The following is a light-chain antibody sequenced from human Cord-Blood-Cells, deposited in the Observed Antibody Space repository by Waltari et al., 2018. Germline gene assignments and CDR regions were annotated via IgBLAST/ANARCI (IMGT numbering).Light chain of an antibody. CDR1: SSDVGGYNY. Sequence: QSALTQPASVSGSPGQSITLSCTGTSSDVGGYNYVSWYQQHPGKAPNLMIYDVSNRPSGVSNRFSGSKSGNTASLTISGLQAEDEADYYCSSYTSSSTLDVFGTGTKVTVL. CDR2: DVS. CDR3: SSYTSSSTLDV. V-gene: IGLV2-14*01. J-gene: IGLJ1*01.